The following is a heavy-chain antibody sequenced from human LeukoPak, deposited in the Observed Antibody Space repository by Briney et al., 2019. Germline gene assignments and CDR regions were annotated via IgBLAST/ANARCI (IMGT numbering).Heavy chain of an antibody. V-gene: IGHV3-74*01. CDR2: VSGDGTTT. J-gene: IGHJ5*02. CDR3: ARDLCVGRVCQYNNYFDP. Sequence: GGSLRLSCAASGPALSTYWMRWVRQAPGKGLVWVSRVSGDGTTTSYADSVRGRFTISRDNAKNTLYLQMSSLRADDTAVYYCARDLCVGRVCQYNNYFDPWGQGTLVIVSS. CDR1: GPALSTYW. D-gene: IGHD2-21*01.